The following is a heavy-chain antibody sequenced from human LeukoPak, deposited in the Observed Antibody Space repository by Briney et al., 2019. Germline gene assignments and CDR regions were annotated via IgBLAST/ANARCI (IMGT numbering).Heavy chain of an antibody. D-gene: IGHD3-3*01. Sequence: GASVKVSCTASGGTFSSYAISWVRQAPGQGLEWMGWINTKSGRTSSARKFQGRVTMTRDPSITTVYMDMAWLTSDDTAIYFCARADFIDAGPYLIGPWGQGTLVTVSS. CDR2: INTKSGRT. J-gene: IGHJ5*02. CDR1: GGTFSSYA. V-gene: IGHV1-2*02. CDR3: ARADFIDAGPYLIGP.